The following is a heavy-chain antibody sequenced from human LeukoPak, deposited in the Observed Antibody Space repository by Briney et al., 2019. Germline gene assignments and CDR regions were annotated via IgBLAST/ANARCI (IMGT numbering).Heavy chain of an antibody. CDR1: GYTFTSYY. Sequence: ASVKVSCKASGYTFTSYYMHWVRQAPGQGLEWMGIINPSGGSTSYAQKFQGRVTMTRDMSTSTVYMELSSLRSEDTAVYYCAREIDGSGTGYYMDVWGRGATVTVSS. J-gene: IGHJ6*03. CDR2: INPSGGST. V-gene: IGHV1-46*01. D-gene: IGHD3-10*01. CDR3: AREIDGSGTGYYMDV.